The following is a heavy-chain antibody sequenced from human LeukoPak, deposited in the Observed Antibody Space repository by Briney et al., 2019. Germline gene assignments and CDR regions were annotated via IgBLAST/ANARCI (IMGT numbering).Heavy chain of an antibody. CDR1: GFTFSRYN. Sequence: GGSLRLSCAASGFTFSRYNMHWVRQVTGKGLEWVSAISTAGDTYYPGSVKGRFTVSRENAKNSLYLQMNSLSAGDTVVYYCARDISGGYDGLDVWGQGTTVTVSS. CDR2: ISTAGDT. V-gene: IGHV3-13*01. CDR3: ARDISGGYDGLDV. J-gene: IGHJ6*02. D-gene: IGHD3-22*01.